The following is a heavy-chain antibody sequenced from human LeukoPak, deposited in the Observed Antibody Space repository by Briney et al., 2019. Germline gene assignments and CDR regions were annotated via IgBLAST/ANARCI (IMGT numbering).Heavy chain of an antibody. D-gene: IGHD5-12*01. CDR1: GFIVSDNY. CDR3: ARDWGSTGYDLYDS. Sequence: GGSLRLSCAASGFIVSDNYMIWVRQAPGKGLEWVAHIRQDGSERHYVDSVKDRFTISRDNAKNSLDLQMDSLRAEDTAVYYCARDWGSTGYDLYDSWGQGTLVTVSS. CDR2: IRQDGSER. J-gene: IGHJ4*02. V-gene: IGHV3-7*01.